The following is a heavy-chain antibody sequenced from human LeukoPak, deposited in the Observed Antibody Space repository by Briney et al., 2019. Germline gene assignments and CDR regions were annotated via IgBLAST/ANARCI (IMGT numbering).Heavy chain of an antibody. CDR2: ISWNSGSI. CDR3: AKDPYGTRYFDY. D-gene: IGHD2-2*01. J-gene: IGHJ4*02. Sequence: PGRSLRLSCAASGFTFDDYAMHWVRQAPGKGLEWVSGISWNSGSIGYADSVKGRFTISRDNSKNTVYLQMNSLRAEDTAVYYCAKDPYGTRYFDYWGQGTLVTVSS. CDR1: GFTFDDYA. V-gene: IGHV3-9*01.